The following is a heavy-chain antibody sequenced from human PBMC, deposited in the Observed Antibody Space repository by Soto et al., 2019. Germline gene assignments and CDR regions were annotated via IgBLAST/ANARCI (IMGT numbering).Heavy chain of an antibody. CDR1: GFIFSAYV. CDR3: VRDPVRLKYEDIDY. D-gene: IGHD2-8*01. J-gene: IGHJ4*02. V-gene: IGHV3-30*03. Sequence: QVQLVESGGGVVQPGKSLRLSCAASGFIFSAYVMHWVRQAPGKGLEWVAMISHDEDYIYYADSVKGRFTISRDNSKNTWLLEMSNLKTEDTAMYYCVRDPVRLKYEDIDYWGQGTLVTVSS. CDR2: ISHDEDYI.